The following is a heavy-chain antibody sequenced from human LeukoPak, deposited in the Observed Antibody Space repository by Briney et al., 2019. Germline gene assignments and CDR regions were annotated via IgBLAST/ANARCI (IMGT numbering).Heavy chain of an antibody. Sequence: ASVKVSCKASGGTFSSYAISWVRQAPGQGLEWMGRNIPIFGTAYYSQKFQGRVTITADKSTSTAYTELSSLRSEDTAVYYCARARLLWFGEQCYLDVWGKGTTVTV. CDR2: NIPIFGTA. CDR1: GGTFSSYA. V-gene: IGHV1-69*06. D-gene: IGHD3-10*01. J-gene: IGHJ6*03. CDR3: ARARLLWFGEQCYLDV.